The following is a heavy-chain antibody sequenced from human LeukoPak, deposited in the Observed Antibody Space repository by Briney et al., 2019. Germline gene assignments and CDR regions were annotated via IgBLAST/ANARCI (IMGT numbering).Heavy chain of an antibody. CDR2: IYTSGST. CDR3: AREKVADFWSGYPIFDY. J-gene: IGHJ4*02. Sequence: SETLSLTCTVSGGSISSYYWSWIRQPAGKGLEWIGRIYTSGSTNYNPSLKSRVTMSVDTSKNQFSQKLSSVTAADTAVYYCAREKVADFWSGYPIFDYWGQGTLVTVSS. CDR1: GGSISSYY. V-gene: IGHV4-4*07. D-gene: IGHD3-3*01.